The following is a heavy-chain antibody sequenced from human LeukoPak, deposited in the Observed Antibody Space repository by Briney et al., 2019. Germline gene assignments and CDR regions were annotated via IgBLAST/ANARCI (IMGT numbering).Heavy chain of an antibody. D-gene: IGHD2-15*01. Sequence: SETLSLTCAVSGGSISSGGYSWSWTRQPPGKGLEWIGYIYHSGSTYYNPSLKSRVTISVDRSKNQFSLKLSSVTAADTAVYYCARAHCSGGSCPFDYWGQGTLVTVSS. J-gene: IGHJ4*02. CDR3: ARAHCSGGSCPFDY. CDR1: GGSISSGGYS. V-gene: IGHV4-30-2*01. CDR2: IYHSGST.